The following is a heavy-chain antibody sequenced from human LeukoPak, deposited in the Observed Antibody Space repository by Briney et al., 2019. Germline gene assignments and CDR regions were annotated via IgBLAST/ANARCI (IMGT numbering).Heavy chain of an antibody. CDR2: ISYDGSNK. Sequence: GGSLRLSCAASGFTFSSYAMHWVRQAPGKGLEWVAVISYDGSNKYYADSVKGRFTISRDNSKNTLYLQMNSLRAEDTAVYYCARPRYSGSSYFDYWGQGTLVTVSS. D-gene: IGHD1-26*01. CDR1: GFTFSSYA. J-gene: IGHJ4*02. V-gene: IGHV3-30*04. CDR3: ARPRYSGSSYFDY.